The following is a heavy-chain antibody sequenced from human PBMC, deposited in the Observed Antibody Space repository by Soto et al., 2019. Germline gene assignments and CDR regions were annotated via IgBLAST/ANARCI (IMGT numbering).Heavy chain of an antibody. J-gene: IGHJ1*01. CDR2: IYPGDSDT. CDR3: ASLSGYCSGGSCYPEYFQH. Sequence: GESLKISCKGSGYSFTSYWIRWVRQMPGKGLEWMGIIYPGDSDTRYSPSFQGQVTISADKSISTAYLQWSSLKASDTAMYYCASLSGYCSGGSCYPEYFQHWGQGTLVTVSS. D-gene: IGHD2-15*01. CDR1: GYSFTSYW. V-gene: IGHV5-51*01.